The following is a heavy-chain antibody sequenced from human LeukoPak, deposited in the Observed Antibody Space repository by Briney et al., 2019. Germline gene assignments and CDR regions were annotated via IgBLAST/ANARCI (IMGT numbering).Heavy chain of an antibody. V-gene: IGHV1-2*06. CDR2: INPNSGGT. J-gene: IGHJ3*02. CDR3: AREWRKAGYSSSWYAPRAFDI. CDR1: GYTFTVYY. Sequence: GASVKVSCKASGYTFTVYYMHWVRQAPGQGLEWMGRINPNSGGTNYAQKFQGRVTMTRDTSISTAYMELSRLRSDDTAVYYCAREWRKAGYSSSWYAPRAFDIWGQGTMVTVSS. D-gene: IGHD6-13*01.